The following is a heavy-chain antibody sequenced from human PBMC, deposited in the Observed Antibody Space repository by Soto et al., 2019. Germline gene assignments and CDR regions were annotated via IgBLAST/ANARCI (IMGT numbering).Heavy chain of an antibody. CDR2: IYYCGST. Sequence: PSDTLSLTCSFYCLSITSHRYYWVCIRQPPGKGQEWIGSIYYCGSTYYNPSLKSRVTISVDTSKNQFSLKLSSVTAADTAVYYCAKDPRIGIAVAGVFDYWGQGTLVTVSS. J-gene: IGHJ4*02. CDR1: CLSITSHRYY. V-gene: IGHV4-39*02. D-gene: IGHD6-19*01. CDR3: AKDPRIGIAVAGVFDY.